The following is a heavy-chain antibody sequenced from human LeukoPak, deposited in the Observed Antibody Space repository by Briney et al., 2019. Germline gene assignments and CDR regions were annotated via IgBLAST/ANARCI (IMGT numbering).Heavy chain of an antibody. Sequence: TETLSLTCTVSGGSISSYYWSWMRQSPGKGLEWIGYIYYSGSTNYNPSLKSRVTISLDTSKNQFSLQLSSVTAADTAVYYCASTDWNYARWGQGILVTVSS. V-gene: IGHV4-59*08. D-gene: IGHD1-7*01. CDR3: ASTDWNYAR. CDR2: IYYSGST. J-gene: IGHJ4*02. CDR1: GGSISSYY.